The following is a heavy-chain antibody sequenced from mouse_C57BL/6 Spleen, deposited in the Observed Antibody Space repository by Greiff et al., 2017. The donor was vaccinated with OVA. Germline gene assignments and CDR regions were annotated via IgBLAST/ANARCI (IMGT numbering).Heavy chain of an antibody. J-gene: IGHJ2*01. CDR2: IWSDGST. CDR1: GFSLTSYG. D-gene: IGHD1-1*01. CDR3: ARHATYYGVHYFDY. V-gene: IGHV2-6-1*01. Sequence: QVQLQQSGPGLVAPSQSLSTTCTVSGFSLTSYGVHWVRQPPGKGLEWLVVIWSDGSTTYNSALKSRLSISKDNSKSQVFLKMNSLQTDDTSMYYCARHATYYGVHYFDYWGQGTTLTVSS.